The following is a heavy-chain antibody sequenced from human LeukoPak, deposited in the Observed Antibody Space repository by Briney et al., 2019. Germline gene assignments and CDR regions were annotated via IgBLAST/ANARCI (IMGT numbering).Heavy chain of an antibody. CDR3: TRALNYYDTSGYSDAFDI. Sequence: ASVKVSCKAPGGTFTSYAISWVRQAPGQGLEWMGRIIPLLDISNYAQKFQGRVTITADKSTSTAYMELSSLRSEDTAVYYCTRALNYYDTSGYSDAFDIWGQGTMVTVS. D-gene: IGHD3-22*01. J-gene: IGHJ3*02. V-gene: IGHV1-69*04. CDR1: GGTFTSYA. CDR2: IIPLLDIS.